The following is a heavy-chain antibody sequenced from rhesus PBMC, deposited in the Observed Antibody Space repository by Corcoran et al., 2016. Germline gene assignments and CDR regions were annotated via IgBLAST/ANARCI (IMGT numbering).Heavy chain of an antibody. CDR2: IYRSRTQT. Sequence: QVQLQESGPGVVKPSETLSLTCAVSGGSISDSYRWSWIRQPPGKGLEGIGCIYRSRTQTNHHPSLKGRATISKSTPKNQFSLKLSAVTAADTAVEDCAGARGVGAAGGEYFEFWGQGALVTVSS. CDR3: AGARGVGAAGGEYFEF. D-gene: IGHD1-44*02. J-gene: IGHJ1*01. V-gene: IGHV4S10*01. CDR1: GGSISDSYR.